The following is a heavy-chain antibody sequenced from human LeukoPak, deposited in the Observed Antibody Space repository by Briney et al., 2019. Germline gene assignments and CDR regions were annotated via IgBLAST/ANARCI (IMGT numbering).Heavy chain of an antibody. Sequence: GGSLRLSCAASGFTFSSYAMSWVRQAPGKGLEWVSVISGSGGSTYYADSVQGRFTISRDNSNNTLYLQMNSLRADDTAEYYCAKRGYDSSGYYGYFDYWAQGTLVTVSS. CDR2: ISGSGGST. V-gene: IGHV3-23*01. CDR1: GFTFSSYA. CDR3: AKRGYDSSGYYGYFDY. D-gene: IGHD3-22*01. J-gene: IGHJ4*02.